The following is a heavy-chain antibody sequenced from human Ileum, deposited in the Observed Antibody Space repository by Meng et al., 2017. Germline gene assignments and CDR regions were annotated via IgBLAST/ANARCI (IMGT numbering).Heavy chain of an antibody. J-gene: IGHJ4*02. V-gene: IGHV4-4*02. CDR3: AHIFDS. Sequence: QLQLQEPGPGLVNPSETPSLTCAVSGRAISSSDWWSWVRQPPGKGLEWIAEMNLGGGPNYNPSLKSRVTMSVDKSNDHLSLQLTSVTAADTAVYYCAHIFDSWGQGTLVTVSS. CDR2: MNLGGGP. CDR1: GRAISSSDW.